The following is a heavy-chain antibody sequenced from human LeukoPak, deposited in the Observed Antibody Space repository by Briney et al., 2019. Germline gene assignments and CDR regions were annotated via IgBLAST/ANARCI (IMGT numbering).Heavy chain of an antibody. J-gene: IGHJ3*01. V-gene: IGHV3-13*01. CDR3: TRGGLEAPCDV. CDR2: IGTGGHT. CDR1: GFTFSNYD. D-gene: IGHD5-24*01. Sequence: GGSLRLSCSASGFTFSNYDMHWVRHEKGKGLGWVSSIGTGGHTYYAPSVKGRFTISRENDKNSLYLQMNSLGAGDTAIYYCTRGGLEAPCDVWGQGTMVAVSS.